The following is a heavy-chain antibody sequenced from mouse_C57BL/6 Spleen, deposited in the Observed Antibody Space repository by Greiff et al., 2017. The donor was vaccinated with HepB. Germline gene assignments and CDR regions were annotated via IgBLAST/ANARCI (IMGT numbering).Heavy chain of an antibody. Sequence: EVQLQESVAELVRPGASVKLSCTASGFNIKNTYMPWVKQRPEQGLEWIGRIDPANGNTKYAPKFQGKATITADTSSNTAYLQLSSLTSEDTAIYYCAIPLGLRSYYYAMDYWGQGTSVTVSS. CDR1: GFNIKNTY. D-gene: IGHD2-2*01. V-gene: IGHV14-3*01. CDR2: IDPANGNT. CDR3: AIPLGLRSYYYAMDY. J-gene: IGHJ4*01.